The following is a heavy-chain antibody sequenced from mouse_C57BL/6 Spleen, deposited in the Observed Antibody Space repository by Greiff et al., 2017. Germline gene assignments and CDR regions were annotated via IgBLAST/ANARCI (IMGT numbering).Heavy chain of an antibody. D-gene: IGHD4-1*01. Sequence: VQLQQSGPVLVKPGASVKMSCKASGYTFTDYYMNWVKQSHGKSLEWIGVINPYNGGTSYNQKFKGKATLTVDKSSSTAYMELNSLTSEDSAVYYCARGVTGTYAMDYWGQGTSVTVSS. CDR1: GYTFTDYY. V-gene: IGHV1-19*01. CDR2: INPYNGGT. J-gene: IGHJ4*01. CDR3: ARGVTGTYAMDY.